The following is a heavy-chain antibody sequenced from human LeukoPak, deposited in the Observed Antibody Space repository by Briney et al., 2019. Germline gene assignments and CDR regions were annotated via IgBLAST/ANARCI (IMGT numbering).Heavy chain of an antibody. J-gene: IGHJ2*01. CDR3: ASNAWDTDMVIDWYFDL. CDR2: IIAIFGTA. D-gene: IGHD5-18*01. Sequence: SVKLSGKASGGTYSSYAISWVRQAPGQGREWMGGIIAIFGTANYAQKFQGRVTITADKSTSTAYMELSSLRSEDTAVYYCASNAWDTDMVIDWYFDLWGRGTLVTVSS. CDR1: GGTYSSYA. V-gene: IGHV1-69*06.